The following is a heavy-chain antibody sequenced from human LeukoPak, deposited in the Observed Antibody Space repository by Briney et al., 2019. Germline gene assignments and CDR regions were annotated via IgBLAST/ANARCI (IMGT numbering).Heavy chain of an antibody. Sequence: SETLSLTCAVYGGSFSGYYWSWIRQPPGKGLEWIGEINHSGSTNYNPSLKSRVTISVDTSKNQFSLKLSSVTAADTAVYYCASNPHPRITIVRGFDYWGQGTLVTVSS. J-gene: IGHJ4*02. CDR1: GGSFSGYY. CDR2: INHSGST. D-gene: IGHD3-10*01. V-gene: IGHV4-34*01. CDR3: ASNPHPRITIVRGFDY.